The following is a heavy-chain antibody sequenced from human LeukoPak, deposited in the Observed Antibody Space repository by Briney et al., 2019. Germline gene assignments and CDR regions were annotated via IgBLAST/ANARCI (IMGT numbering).Heavy chain of an antibody. D-gene: IGHD6-19*01. J-gene: IGHJ4*02. V-gene: IGHV1-18*01. CDR3: ASSRGAVAVSPLDY. Sequence: GASVKVSCKASGYTFTSYGISWVRQAPGQGLEWMGWISGYNDNRNYAQKFQGRVTMTTDTSTSTAYMELRSLRSDDTAVYYCASSRGAVAVSPLDYWGQGNLVTVPS. CDR1: GYTFTSYG. CDR2: ISGYNDNR.